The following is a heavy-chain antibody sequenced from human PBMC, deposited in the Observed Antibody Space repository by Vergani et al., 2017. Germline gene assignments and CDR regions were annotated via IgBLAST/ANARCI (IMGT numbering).Heavy chain of an antibody. D-gene: IGHD3-10*01. CDR3: ARDINYYGSGSYSQDGMDV. V-gene: IGHV4-30-2*01. J-gene: IGHJ6*02. CDR1: GSSISSGGYS. CDR2: IYHSGST. Sequence: QVQLQESGSGLVKPSQTLSLTCAVSGSSISSGGYSWSWIRQPPGKGLEWIGYIYHSGSTYYNPSLKSRVTISVDTSKNQFSLKLSSVTAADTAVYYCARDINYYGSGSYSQDGMDVWGQGTTVTVSS.